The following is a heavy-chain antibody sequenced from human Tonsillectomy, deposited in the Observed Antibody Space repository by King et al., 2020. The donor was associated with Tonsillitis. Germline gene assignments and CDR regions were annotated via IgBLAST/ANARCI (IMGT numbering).Heavy chain of an antibody. D-gene: IGHD1-1*01. CDR3: AKDPATTEPAFDI. CDR1: GFTFSSFA. J-gene: IGHJ3*02. Sequence: VQLVESGGGLVQPGGSLRLSCAASGFTFSSFAMGWVGQAPGKGLDWVSAISGSGVSTYYADSVKGRFTISRDNSKNTLFLQMNSLRAEDTAVYYCAKDPATTEPAFDIWGQGTMVTVSS. V-gene: IGHV3-23*04. CDR2: ISGSGVST.